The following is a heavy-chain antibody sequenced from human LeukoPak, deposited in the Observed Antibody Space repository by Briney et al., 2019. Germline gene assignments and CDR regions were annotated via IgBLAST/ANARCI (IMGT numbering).Heavy chain of an antibody. Sequence: GGSLRLSCAASGFTFSTSGMSWVRQAPGKGLEWVSYISSSSSTTYYADSVKGRFTISRDNAKNSLYLQMNSLRAEDTAVYYCARAVAKKERFDPWGQGTLVTVSS. D-gene: IGHD5-12*01. V-gene: IGHV3-48*04. J-gene: IGHJ5*02. CDR1: GFTFSTSG. CDR2: ISSSSSTT. CDR3: ARAVAKKERFDP.